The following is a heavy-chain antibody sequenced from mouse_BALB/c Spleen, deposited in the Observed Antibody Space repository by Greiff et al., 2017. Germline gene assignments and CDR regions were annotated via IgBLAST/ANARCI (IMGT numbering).Heavy chain of an antibody. Sequence: EVQVVESGGGLVQPGGSRKLSCAASGFTFSSFGMHWVRQAPEKGLEWVAYISSASSTIYYADTVKGRFTISRDNPKNTLFLQMTSLRSEDTAMYYCARSSGRYYFDYWGQGTTLTVSA. V-gene: IGHV5-17*02. CDR1: GFTFSSFG. J-gene: IGHJ2*01. D-gene: IGHD1-3*01. CDR2: ISSASSTI. CDR3: ARSSGRYYFDY.